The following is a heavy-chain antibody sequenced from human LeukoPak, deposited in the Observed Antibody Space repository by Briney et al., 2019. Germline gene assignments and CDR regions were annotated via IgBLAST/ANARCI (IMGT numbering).Heavy chain of an antibody. CDR3: AKLLHYDSSGYFETDAFDI. D-gene: IGHD3-22*01. CDR1: GFTFSSYG. V-gene: IGHV3-23*01. Sequence: GGTLRLSCADSGFTFSSYGMSWVRQAPGKGLEWVSAISGSGGSTYYADSVKGRFTISRDNSKNTLYLQMNSLRAEDTAVYYCAKLLHYDSSGYFETDAFDIWGQGTMVTVSS. CDR2: ISGSGGST. J-gene: IGHJ3*02.